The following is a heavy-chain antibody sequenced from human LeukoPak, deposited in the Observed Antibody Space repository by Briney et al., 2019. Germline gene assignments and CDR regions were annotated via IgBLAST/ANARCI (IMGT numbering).Heavy chain of an antibody. CDR1: GFAFSSYA. CDR2: IRYDGSNK. Sequence: GGSLRLSCAASGFAFSSYAMHWVRQAPGKGLEWVAYIRYDGSNKFHADSVKDRFIISRDNSKNTLYLQMNSLRAEDTAVYYCAKLYGNYTHYFDYWGQGTLVTVSS. J-gene: IGHJ4*02. V-gene: IGHV3-30*02. D-gene: IGHD4-11*01. CDR3: AKLYGNYTHYFDY.